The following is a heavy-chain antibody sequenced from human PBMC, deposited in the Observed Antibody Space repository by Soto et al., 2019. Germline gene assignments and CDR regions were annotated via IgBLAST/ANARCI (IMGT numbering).Heavy chain of an antibody. V-gene: IGHV3-53*01. CDR2: IYSGDAT. Sequence: PGGSLRLSCVASGVSVSSNYMGWVRQAPGRGPEWVSGIYSGDATFYADSVKGRFTISKDNSMNTLYLQMDSLRVEDTAVYYCARPTSSGFIYFWGQGTLVTVSS. CDR1: GVSVSSNY. J-gene: IGHJ4*02. D-gene: IGHD3-22*01. CDR3: ARPTSSGFIYF.